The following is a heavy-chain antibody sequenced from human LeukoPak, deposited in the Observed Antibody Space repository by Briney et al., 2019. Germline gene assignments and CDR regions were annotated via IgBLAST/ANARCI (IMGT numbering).Heavy chain of an antibody. V-gene: IGHV3-30*18. CDR3: AKDMDHDYDDYGFDY. CDR2: ISYDGSNK. Sequence: GGSLRLSCAASGFTFSSYVMHWVRQAPGKGLEWVAFISYDGSNKYYADSVKGRCAISRDNSKNTVYLQMNSLRAEDTAVYYCAKDMDHDYDDYGFDYWGQGTPVTVSS. CDR1: GFTFSSYV. J-gene: IGHJ4*02. D-gene: IGHD4-17*01.